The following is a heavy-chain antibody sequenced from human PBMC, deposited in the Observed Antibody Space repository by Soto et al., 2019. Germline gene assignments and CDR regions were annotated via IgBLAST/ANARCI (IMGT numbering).Heavy chain of an antibody. CDR2: INAGNGHT. D-gene: IGHD3-9*01. Sequence: QVQLVQSGAEVKKPGASVKVSCQASGYTFTTSTMHWVRQAPGQRLEWMGWINAGNGHTKYSQKYQARVTITRDTSASPAYMEPSSLASKDAAVFYCATVSGKILMYYDLVPGYSAPAFEFWGQGTLVTVSS. CDR1: GYTFTTST. J-gene: IGHJ4*02. V-gene: IGHV1-3*01. CDR3: ATVSGKILMYYDLVPGYSAPAFEF.